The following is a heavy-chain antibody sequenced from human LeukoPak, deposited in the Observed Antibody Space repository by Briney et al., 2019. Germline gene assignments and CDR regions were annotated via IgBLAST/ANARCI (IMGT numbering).Heavy chain of an antibody. CDR1: GFTFSSYW. CDR2: IKQDGSEK. D-gene: IGHD3-22*01. Sequence: GGSLRLSCAASGFTFSSYWMSWVRQAPGKGLEWVANIKQDGSEKHYVDSVKGRFTISRDDSKNTAYLQMNSLKTEDTAVYYCTRHPTHLDSSGYPTGDYWGQGTLVTVSS. CDR3: TRHPTHLDSSGYPTGDY. J-gene: IGHJ4*02. V-gene: IGHV3-7*03.